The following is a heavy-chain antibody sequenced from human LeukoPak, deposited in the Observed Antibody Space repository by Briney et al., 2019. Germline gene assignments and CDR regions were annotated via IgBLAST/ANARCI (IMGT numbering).Heavy chain of an antibody. V-gene: IGHV4-34*01. J-gene: IGHJ6*02. D-gene: IGHD3-10*01. CDR2: INHSGST. CDR1: GGSFSGYY. Sequence: PSETLSLTCAVYGGSFSGYYWSWIRQPPGKGLEWIGEINHSGSTNYNPSLKSRVPISVDTSKNQFSLKPSSVTAADTAVYYCAGVWFGELAPDYYYYGMDVWGQGTTVTVSS. CDR3: AGVWFGELAPDYYYYGMDV.